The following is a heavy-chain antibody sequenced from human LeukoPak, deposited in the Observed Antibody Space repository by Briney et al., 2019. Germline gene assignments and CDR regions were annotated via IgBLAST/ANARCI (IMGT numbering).Heavy chain of an antibody. V-gene: IGHV1-2*02. CDR3: ARDFYFDL. CDR2: INPNSGDT. J-gene: IGHJ2*01. Sequence: ASVKVSCKASGYIFTNYYVLWVRQAPGQGLEWVGWINPNSGDTNYAQKFRGRVTMTRDTSISTAYMELSRLRSDDTAVYYCARDFYFDLWGRGTLVTVSS. CDR1: GYIFTNYY.